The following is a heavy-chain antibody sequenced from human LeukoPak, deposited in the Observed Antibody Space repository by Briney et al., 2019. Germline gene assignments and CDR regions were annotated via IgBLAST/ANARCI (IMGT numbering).Heavy chain of an antibody. V-gene: IGHV3-9*03. D-gene: IGHD3-10*01. Sequence: GGSLRLSCAASGFTFDDYAMHWVRQAPGKGLEWVSGISWNSGSIGYADSVKGRFTISRDNAKNSLYLQMNSLRAEDMALYYCAKAGRTGNGFDCWGQGTLVTVSS. CDR2: ISWNSGSI. CDR3: AKAGRTGNGFDC. J-gene: IGHJ4*02. CDR1: GFTFDDYA.